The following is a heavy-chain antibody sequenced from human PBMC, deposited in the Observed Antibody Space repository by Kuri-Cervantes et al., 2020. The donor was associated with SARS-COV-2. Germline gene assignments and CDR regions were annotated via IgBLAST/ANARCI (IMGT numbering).Heavy chain of an antibody. J-gene: IGHJ4*02. CDR2: IYSAGNT. CDR3: ARVEMATQIDY. D-gene: IGHD5-24*01. CDR1: GFTVSRDY. V-gene: IGHV3-53*01. Sequence: GGSLRLSCATSGFTVSRDYMSWVRQAPGKGLEWVSLIYSAGNTYYAASVKGRFTISRDDSNNTLYLQMNSLRAEDTAVYYCARVEMATQIDYWGQGTVVTVSS.